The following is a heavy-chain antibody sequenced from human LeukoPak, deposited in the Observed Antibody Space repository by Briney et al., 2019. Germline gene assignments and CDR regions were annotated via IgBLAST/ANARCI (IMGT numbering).Heavy chain of an antibody. V-gene: IGHV4-59*01. CDR3: ARRGGYDNFYFDY. Sequence: SETLSLTCTVSGGSISPYYWSWIRQPPGKGLEWIAYIYYSGGTNYNPSLKSRVSISVDTSNNQFSLILTSVAAADTAVYDCARRGGYDNFYFDYWGQGTLVTVSS. CDR1: GGSISPYY. J-gene: IGHJ4*02. D-gene: IGHD5-12*01. CDR2: IYYSGGT.